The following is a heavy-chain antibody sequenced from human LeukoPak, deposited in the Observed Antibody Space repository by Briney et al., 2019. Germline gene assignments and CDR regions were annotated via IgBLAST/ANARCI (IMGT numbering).Heavy chain of an antibody. CDR3: ARDRSGMDV. J-gene: IGHJ6*02. Sequence: GGSLRLSCAASGFTFSSYGMHWVRQAPGKGLEWVAVIWYDGSNKYYADSVKGRFTISGDNSKNTLYLQMNSLRAEDTAVYYCARDRSGMDVWGQGTTVTVSS. CDR1: GFTFSSYG. CDR2: IWYDGSNK. V-gene: IGHV3-33*08.